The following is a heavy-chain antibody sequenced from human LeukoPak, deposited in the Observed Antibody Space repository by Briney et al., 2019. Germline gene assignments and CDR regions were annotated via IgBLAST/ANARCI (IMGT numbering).Heavy chain of an antibody. CDR2: INPASFGT. D-gene: IGHD6-19*01. V-gene: IGHV1-2*02. Sequence: ASVKVSCKASGYTFTGYYIHWVRQAPGQGLEWMGWINPASFGTKYEQKFQGRVTMTRDTSISTDYMELSDLRSDDTAVYYCARFRGSGWYSFDLWGQGTLVTVSS. CDR3: ARFRGSGWYSFDL. CDR1: GYTFTGYY. J-gene: IGHJ5*02.